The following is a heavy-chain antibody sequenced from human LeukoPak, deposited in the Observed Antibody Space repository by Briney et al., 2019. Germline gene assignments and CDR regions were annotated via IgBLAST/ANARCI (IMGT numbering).Heavy chain of an antibody. J-gene: IGHJ4*02. CDR3: AKDLRGYTYGYFAY. D-gene: IGHD5-18*01. Sequence: GGSLRLSCAASGFTFSSYAMNWVRQAPGKGLDWVSTISDSGGSTYYADSVKGRFTISRDNSKNTLNLQMNSLRAEDTAVYSCAKDLRGYTYGYFAYWGQGALVTVSS. CDR2: ISDSGGST. V-gene: IGHV3-23*01. CDR1: GFTFSSYA.